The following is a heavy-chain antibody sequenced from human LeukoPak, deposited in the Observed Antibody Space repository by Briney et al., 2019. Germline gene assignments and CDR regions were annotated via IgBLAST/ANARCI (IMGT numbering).Heavy chain of an antibody. CDR3: ARAGYSYGAPFDY. J-gene: IGHJ4*02. Sequence: GGSLRLSCAASGFTVSSNYMSWVRQAPGKGLEWVSVIYSGGSTYYADSVKGRFTISRDNSKNTLYLQMNSLRAEDTAVYYCARAGYSYGAPFDYWGQGTLVTVSS. CDR1: GFTVSSNY. D-gene: IGHD5-18*01. CDR2: IYSGGST. V-gene: IGHV3-66*01.